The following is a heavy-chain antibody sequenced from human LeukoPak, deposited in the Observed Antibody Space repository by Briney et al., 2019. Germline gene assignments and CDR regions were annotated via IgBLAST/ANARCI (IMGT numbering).Heavy chain of an antibody. Sequence: QSGGSLRLSCAASGFSVSSNYMGWVRQAPGRGLEWVSVLFSGGGAYYADSVKGRFTVSRDNSKNTLFLHMNSLRAEDTAIYYCARGRGSSGWATFDYWGQGTLVTVSS. CDR3: ARGRGSSGWATFDY. D-gene: IGHD6-19*01. CDR1: GFSVSSNY. J-gene: IGHJ4*02. V-gene: IGHV3-66*01. CDR2: LFSGGGA.